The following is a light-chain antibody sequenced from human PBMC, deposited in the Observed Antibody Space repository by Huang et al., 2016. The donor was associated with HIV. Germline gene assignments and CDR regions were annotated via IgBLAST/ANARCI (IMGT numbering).Light chain of an antibody. Sequence: EIVLTQSPGTLSLSAGERATLSCRASQSVRSRYLAWYQQKHGQAPRLLIYGASSRATGIPERFSGSGSGADFFLTISRLEPEDFAVYYCQQYGSSPFTFGPGTKVDIK. J-gene: IGKJ3*01. CDR1: QSVRSRY. CDR3: QQYGSSPFT. V-gene: IGKV3-20*01. CDR2: GAS.